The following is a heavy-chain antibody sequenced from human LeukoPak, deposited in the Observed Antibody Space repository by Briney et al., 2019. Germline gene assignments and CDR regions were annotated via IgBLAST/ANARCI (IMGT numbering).Heavy chain of an antibody. Sequence: GGSLRLSCAASGFTFSSYAMHWVRQAPGKGLEWVAVISYDGSNKYYADSVKGRFTISRDNSKNTLYLQMNSLRAEDTAVYYCARGTAVLLWFGAQSGLAPWGQGTLVTVSS. CDR1: GFTFSSYA. CDR3: ARGTAVLLWFGAQSGLAP. D-gene: IGHD3-10*01. V-gene: IGHV3-30*04. CDR2: ISYDGSNK. J-gene: IGHJ5*02.